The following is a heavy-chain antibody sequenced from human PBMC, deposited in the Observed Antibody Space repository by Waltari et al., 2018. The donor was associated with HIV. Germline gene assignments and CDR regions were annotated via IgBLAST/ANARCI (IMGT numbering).Heavy chain of an antibody. V-gene: IGHV4-31*03. CDR1: GDSISRATHY. CDR3: ARCGGVTATCDS. CDR2: IYNSGST. J-gene: IGHJ4*02. Sequence: QVHLQESGPGLVKPSQTLSLICTVSGDSISRATHYWSWTRQHPGKDLEWIGYIYNSGSTYYNSSLQSRVTISADTSKNQFSLKMNSVTAADTAVYYCARCGGVTATCDSWGQGILVTVSS. D-gene: IGHD2-21*01.